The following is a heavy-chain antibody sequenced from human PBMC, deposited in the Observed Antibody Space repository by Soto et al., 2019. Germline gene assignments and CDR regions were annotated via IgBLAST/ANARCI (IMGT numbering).Heavy chain of an antibody. J-gene: IGHJ6*02. V-gene: IGHV3-21*01. CDR2: ISSSSSYI. Sequence: EVQLVESGGGLVKPGGSLRLSCAASGFTFSSYSMNWVRQAPGKGLEWVSSISSSSSYIYYADSVKGRFTISRDNAKNSLYLQMKSLRAEDTAVYYCARLNSYYYGMDVWGQGTTVTVSS. CDR1: GFTFSSYS. CDR3: ARLNSYYYGMDV.